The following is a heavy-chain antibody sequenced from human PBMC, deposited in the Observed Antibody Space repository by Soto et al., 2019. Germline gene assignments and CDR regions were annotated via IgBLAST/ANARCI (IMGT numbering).Heavy chain of an antibody. D-gene: IGHD3-22*01. J-gene: IGHJ4*02. CDR2: ISAYNGNT. CDR3: ALARSYYDRSGYSFDY. V-gene: IGHV1-18*01. Sequence: QVQLVQSGAEVKKPGASVKVSCKASGYTFTSYGISWVRQAPGQGLEWMGWISAYNGNTNYAQKLQGRVTMTTDTSTSTAYMELRSLRSDDTAVYYCALARSYYDRSGYSFDYWGQGTLVTVSS. CDR1: GYTFTSYG.